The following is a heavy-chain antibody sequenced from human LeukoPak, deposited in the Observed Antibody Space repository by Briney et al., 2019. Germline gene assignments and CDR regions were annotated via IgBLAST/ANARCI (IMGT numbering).Heavy chain of an antibody. J-gene: IGHJ4*01. D-gene: IGHD2-2*02. CDR1: RYTFTSYD. Sequence: ASVKVSCKAARYTFTSYDINWVRQAPGQGLEWMGWMNPDSGNTGYAQKFQGRVSMTRNTSISTAYMELGGLTSDGTAVYFCARGSHRGYCTTSNCYTVDYWGQGTLVSVSS. CDR3: ARGSHRGYCTTSNCYTVDY. V-gene: IGHV1-8*01. CDR2: MNPDSGNT.